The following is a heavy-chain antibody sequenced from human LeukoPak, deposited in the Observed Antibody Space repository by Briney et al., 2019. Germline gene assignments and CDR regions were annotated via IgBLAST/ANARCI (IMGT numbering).Heavy chain of an antibody. CDR1: GFTFSSYD. CDR2: INPSGGST. V-gene: IGHV1-46*01. CDR3: ARDRRPTGATVLRFLEWSPFGSTDAFDI. Sequence: ASVKVSCKASGFTFSSYDINWVRQATGQGLEWMGIINPSGGSTSYAQKFQGRVTMTRDTSTSTVYMELSSLRSEDTAVYYCARDRRPTGATVLRFLEWSPFGSTDAFDIWGQGTMVTVSS. J-gene: IGHJ3*02. D-gene: IGHD3-3*01.